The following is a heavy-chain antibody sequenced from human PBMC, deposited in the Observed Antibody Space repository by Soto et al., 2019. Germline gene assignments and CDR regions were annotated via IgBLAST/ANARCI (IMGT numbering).Heavy chain of an antibody. Sequence: SETLSLTCAVYGGSFSGYYWSWIRQPPGKGLEWIGEINHSGSTNYNPSLKSRVTISVDTSKNQFSLKLSSVTAADTAVYYCARAGIAARSHYYYMDVWGKGTTVTVYS. CDR1: GGSFSGYY. CDR2: INHSGST. CDR3: ARAGIAARSHYYYMDV. V-gene: IGHV4-34*01. J-gene: IGHJ6*03. D-gene: IGHD6-13*01.